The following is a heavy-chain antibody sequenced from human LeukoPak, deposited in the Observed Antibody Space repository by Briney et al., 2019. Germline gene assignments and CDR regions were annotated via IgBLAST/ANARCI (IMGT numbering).Heavy chain of an antibody. Sequence: ASVKVSCKASGYTFTSYAMNWVRQAPGQGLEWMGWINTNTGNPTYAQGFTGRFVFSLDTSVSTAYLQISSLKAEDTAVYYCASADVLRYFDWLDYWGQGTLVTVSS. CDR3: ASADVLRYFDWLDY. CDR1: GYTFTSYA. D-gene: IGHD3-9*01. J-gene: IGHJ4*02. V-gene: IGHV7-4-1*02. CDR2: INTNTGNP.